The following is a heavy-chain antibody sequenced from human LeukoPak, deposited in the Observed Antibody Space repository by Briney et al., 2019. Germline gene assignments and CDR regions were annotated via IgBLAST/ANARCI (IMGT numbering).Heavy chain of an antibody. CDR3: ARPHSSGWYGVYDI. J-gene: IGHJ3*02. D-gene: IGHD6-19*01. CDR2: FAYSGTT. V-gene: IGHV4-59*08. CDR1: GASISSYY. Sequence: SETLSLTCTVSGASISSYYWSWIRQPPGKGLEWIGHFAYSGTTSYNASLKSRVTISVDTSKNQFSLTLTSVTAADTAVYYCARPHSSGWYGVYDIWGQGTMVTVSS.